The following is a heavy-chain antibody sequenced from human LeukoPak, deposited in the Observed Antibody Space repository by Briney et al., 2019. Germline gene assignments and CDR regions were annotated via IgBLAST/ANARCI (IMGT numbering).Heavy chain of an antibody. CDR2: IRNKANSYAT. J-gene: IGHJ5*02. V-gene: IGHV3-73*01. Sequence: PGGSLRLSCAASGFTFSGSAMHWVRQASGKGLEWVGRIRNKANSYATAYTASVKGRFTISRDDSKNTAYLQMNSLKTEDTAVYYCTRYSSSDSWFDPWGQGTLVTVSS. CDR3: TRYSSSDSWFDP. CDR1: GFTFSGSA. D-gene: IGHD6-6*01.